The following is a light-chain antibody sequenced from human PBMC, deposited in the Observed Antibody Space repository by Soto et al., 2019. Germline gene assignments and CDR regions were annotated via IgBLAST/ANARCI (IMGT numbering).Light chain of an antibody. V-gene: IGKV1D-12*01. Sequence: DIQMTQSPSSVSASVGDRVTITCRASQAISTWLAWYQQKPGKAPKLLIYAASNLQTGVPSRFSGSGSGTDFTRTISSLQPEDFATYYCHHANSFPRTFGQGTKVEIK. J-gene: IGKJ1*01. CDR1: QAISTW. CDR3: HHANSFPRT. CDR2: AAS.